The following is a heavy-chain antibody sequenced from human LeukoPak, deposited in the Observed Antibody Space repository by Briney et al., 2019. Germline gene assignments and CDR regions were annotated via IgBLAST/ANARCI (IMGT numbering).Heavy chain of an antibody. CDR1: GGSISGYY. Sequence: SETLSLTCTVSGGSISGYYWSWIRQPPGKGLEWIGYIYYSGSTNYNPSLKSRVTISVDTSKNQFSLKLSSVTAADTAVYYCARGVSEMATIYYFDYWGQGTLVTVSS. V-gene: IGHV4-59*01. CDR2: IYYSGST. CDR3: ARGVSEMATIYYFDY. D-gene: IGHD5-24*01. J-gene: IGHJ4*02.